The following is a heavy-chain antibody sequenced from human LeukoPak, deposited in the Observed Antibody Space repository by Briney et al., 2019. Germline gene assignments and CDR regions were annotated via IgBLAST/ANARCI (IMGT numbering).Heavy chain of an antibody. V-gene: IGHV5-51*01. CDR2: IYPGDSDT. Sequence: PGESLKISCKGSGYSFTSYWIGWVRQMPGKGLEWMGIIYPGDSDTRYSPSFQGHVTISADKSISTAYLQWSSLKASDTAMYYCARAPLDSSGNHWGVWFDPWGQGTLVTVSS. CDR1: GYSFTSYW. J-gene: IGHJ5*02. CDR3: ARAPLDSSGNHWGVWFDP. D-gene: IGHD3-22*01.